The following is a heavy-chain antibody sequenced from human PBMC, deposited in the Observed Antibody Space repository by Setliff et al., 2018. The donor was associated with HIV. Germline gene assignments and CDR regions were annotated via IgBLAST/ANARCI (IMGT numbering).Heavy chain of an antibody. D-gene: IGHD3-22*01. V-gene: IGHV1-18*01. CDR2: ISTYNGHT. CDR1: GYTFTTYA. Sequence: ASVKVSCKASGYTFTTYAINWVRQAPGKGLEDMGWISTYNGHTSYARKFQGRVTMTTDTSTNTAYMELRTLRSDDTAVYYCARGDYYDSGSYSPGGDVFDIWGQGTTLTVSS. CDR3: ARGDYYDSGSYSPGGDVFDI. J-gene: IGHJ3*02.